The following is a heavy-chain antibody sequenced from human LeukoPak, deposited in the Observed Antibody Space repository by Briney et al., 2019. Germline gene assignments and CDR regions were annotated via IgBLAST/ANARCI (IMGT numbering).Heavy chain of an antibody. Sequence: SETLSPTCAVYGGSFSGYYWSWIRQPPGKGLGWIGEINHSGSTNYNPSLRSRVTISVDTSKNQFSLKLSSVTAADTAVYYCARDAEGSGSYYNWFDPWGQGTLVTVSS. CDR1: GGSFSGYY. D-gene: IGHD3-10*01. V-gene: IGHV4-34*01. J-gene: IGHJ5*02. CDR2: INHSGST. CDR3: ARDAEGSGSYYNWFDP.